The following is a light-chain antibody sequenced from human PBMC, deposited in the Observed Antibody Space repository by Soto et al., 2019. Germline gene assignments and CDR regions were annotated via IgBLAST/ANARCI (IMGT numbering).Light chain of an antibody. V-gene: IGKV3-20*01. CDR1: QSVSSN. Sequence: EIVLTQSPGTLSLSPGERATLSCRASQSVSSNLAWYQQKPGQAPRLLIYGASSRATGIPDRFSGSGSGTDFTLTISRLEPADFAVYYCQQYGSSPRTFGQGTKVQVK. CDR3: QQYGSSPRT. CDR2: GAS. J-gene: IGKJ1*01.